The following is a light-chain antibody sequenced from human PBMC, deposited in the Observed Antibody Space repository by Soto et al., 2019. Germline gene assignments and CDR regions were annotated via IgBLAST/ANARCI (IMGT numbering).Light chain of an antibody. CDR1: ASNVGTHF. CDR2: DKD. Sequence: QSVLTQPPSVSAAPGQRVTISCSGSASNVGTHFVSWYQHLPGAAPKLLIYDKDERPSEIPDRFSGSKSDTSATLTITGLQTGDEADYYCGTWDSGLTAGVFGGGTKLTVL. V-gene: IGLV1-51*01. J-gene: IGLJ2*01. CDR3: GTWDSGLTAGV.